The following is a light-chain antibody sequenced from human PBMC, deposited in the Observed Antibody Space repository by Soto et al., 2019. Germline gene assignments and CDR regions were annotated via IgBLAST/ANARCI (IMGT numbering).Light chain of an antibody. CDR3: MQVTAVWT. V-gene: IGKV2-30*01. CDR1: QSLVDSDGNTF. CDR2: RVS. J-gene: IGKJ1*01. Sequence: DVVLTQSPLSLPVTLGQPASISCRSSQSLVDSDGNTFLAWLQQRPGQSPRRLIYRVSTRDSGVPDRFSGSVSGTTFTLKISRVEAEDVGVYYCMQVTAVWTFGQGTNVEIK.